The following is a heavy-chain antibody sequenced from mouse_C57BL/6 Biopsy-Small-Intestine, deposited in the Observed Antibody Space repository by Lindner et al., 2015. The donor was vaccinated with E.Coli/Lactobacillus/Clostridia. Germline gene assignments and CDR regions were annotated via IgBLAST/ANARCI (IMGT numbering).Heavy chain of an antibody. CDR1: GYTFSSYA. V-gene: IGHV1-84*02. J-gene: IGHJ3*01. CDR3: ARENGDLAAALYDAFDI. CDR2: INAGEGNT. Sequence: SVKVSCKASGYTFSSYAMHWVRQAPGQRLEWMGRINAGEGNTKYSQKFQGRVTITRDTSASTAYMELSSLRSEDTAMYYCARENGDLAAALYDAFDIWGQGTMVTVSS. D-gene: IGHD2-3*01.